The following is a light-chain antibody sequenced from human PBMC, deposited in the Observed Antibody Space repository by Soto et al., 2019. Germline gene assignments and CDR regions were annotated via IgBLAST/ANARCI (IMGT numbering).Light chain of an antibody. V-gene: IGKV4-1*01. CDR3: QQYSSSPRT. CDR1: QSVLSNSNNKNY. J-gene: IGKJ1*01. Sequence: DFVMTQSPDSLAVSLGERATINCRSSQSVLSNSNNKNYLAWYQQKPGQPPKLLIYWASTRESGVPDRFSGSGSGTDFTLTISSLQAEDVAVYYCQQYSSSPRTFGQGTKVDIK. CDR2: WAS.